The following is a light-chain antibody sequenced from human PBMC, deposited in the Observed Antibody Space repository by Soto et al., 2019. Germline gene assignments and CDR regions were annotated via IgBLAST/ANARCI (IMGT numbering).Light chain of an antibody. CDR1: QSINSN. CDR2: GAS. V-gene: IGKV3-15*01. CDR3: QQYENWPWT. J-gene: IGKJ1*01. Sequence: EKVMTQSPATLSVSLGERATLSCRASQSINSNLAWYQQKPGQAPRLLIYGASTRATDFPDRFSGSGSGTEFTLTIRSLQSEDFAVYYCQQYENWPWTFGQGTKVEIK.